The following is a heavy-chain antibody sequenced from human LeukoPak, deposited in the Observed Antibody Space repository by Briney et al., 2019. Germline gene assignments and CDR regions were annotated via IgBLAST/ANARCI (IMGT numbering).Heavy chain of an antibody. CDR3: ARAVGXXXAFDY. Sequence: SETLSLTCTVSGGSISSYYWSWIRQPPGKGLEWIGYFYYSGSTNYNPSLKSRVTISVDTSKNQFSLKLNSVTAADTAVYYCARAVGXXXAFDYWGQGTLVTVSX. J-gene: IGHJ4*02. V-gene: IGHV4-59*01. CDR1: GGSISSYY. CDR2: FYYSGST.